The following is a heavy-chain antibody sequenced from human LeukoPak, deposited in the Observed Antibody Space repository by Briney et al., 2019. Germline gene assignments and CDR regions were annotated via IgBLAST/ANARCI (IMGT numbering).Heavy chain of an antibody. CDR2: INWNGGGT. Sequence: AGGSLRLSCAASGFTFDDYGMSWVRQAPGKGLEWVSGINWNGGGTGYADSVKGRFTISRDSAKNSLYLRMNTLRAEDTALYYCARGASYYYDSSGYYNWGQGTLVAVSS. V-gene: IGHV3-20*04. CDR1: GFTFDDYG. D-gene: IGHD3-22*01. CDR3: ARGASYYYDSSGYYN. J-gene: IGHJ4*02.